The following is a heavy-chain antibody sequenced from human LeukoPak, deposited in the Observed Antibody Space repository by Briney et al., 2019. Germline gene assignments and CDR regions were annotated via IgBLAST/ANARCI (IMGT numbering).Heavy chain of an antibody. Sequence: GGSLRLSCAASGFTFSDYHMSWIRQASGKGLEWVSYVSSSGGTISYTDSVKGRFSTSRDNAKKSLYLQMNSLRAEDTAVYYCARGPVSSSGFFDYWGQGTLVTVSS. CDR3: ARGPVSSSGFFDY. V-gene: IGHV3-11*01. CDR2: VSSSGGTI. D-gene: IGHD3-22*01. CDR1: GFTFSDYH. J-gene: IGHJ4*02.